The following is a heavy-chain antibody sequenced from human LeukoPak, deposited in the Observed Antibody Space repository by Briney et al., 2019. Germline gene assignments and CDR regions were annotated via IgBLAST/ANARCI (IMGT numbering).Heavy chain of an antibody. CDR2: VHISGST. CDR1: GGSISSYY. D-gene: IGHD2-15*01. Sequence: SETLSLTCTVSGGSISSYYWSWIRQPAGKGLEWIGRVHISGSTNYNPSLKSRVTMSVDTSKNQLSLKLSSVTAADTSMYYCARHSSVVRGWFDPWGQGTLVTISS. CDR3: ARHSSVVRGWFDP. V-gene: IGHV4-4*07. J-gene: IGHJ5*02.